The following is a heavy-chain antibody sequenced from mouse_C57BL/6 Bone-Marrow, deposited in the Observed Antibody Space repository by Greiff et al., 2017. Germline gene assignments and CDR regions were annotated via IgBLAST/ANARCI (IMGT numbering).Heavy chain of an antibody. J-gene: IGHJ2*01. Sequence: QVQLQQSGAELVKPGASVKISCKASGYTFTDYYINWVKQRPGQGLEWIGKIGPGSGSTYYNQKFKGKATLTADKSSSTAYMQLSSLTSEDSAVYFSARSYYYGSSSDWGQGTTLTVSS. D-gene: IGHD1-1*01. V-gene: IGHV1-77*01. CDR3: ARSYYYGSSSD. CDR1: GYTFTDYY. CDR2: IGPGSGST.